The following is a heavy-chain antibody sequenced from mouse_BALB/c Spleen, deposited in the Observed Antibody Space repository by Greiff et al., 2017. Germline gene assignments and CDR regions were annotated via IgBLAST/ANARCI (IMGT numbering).Heavy chain of an antibody. CDR1: GFSLTSYG. J-gene: IGHJ3*01. CDR2: IWSGGST. CDR3: ARRGDTTAKGFAY. Sequence: QVQLKQSGPGLVQPSQCLSITCTVSGFSLTSYGVHWVRQSPGKGLEWLGVIWSGGSTDYNAAFISRLSISKDNSKSQVFFKMNSLQANDTAIYYCARRGDTTAKGFAYWGQGTLVTVSA. D-gene: IGHD1-2*01. V-gene: IGHV2-2*02.